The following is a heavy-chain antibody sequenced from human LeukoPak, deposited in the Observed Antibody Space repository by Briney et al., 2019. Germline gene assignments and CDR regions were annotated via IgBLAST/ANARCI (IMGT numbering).Heavy chain of an antibody. CDR2: IIPIFGTA. Sequence: SVKVSCKASGGTFSSYAISWVRQAPGRGLEWMGGIIPIFGTANYAQKFQGRVTITTDESTSTAYMELSSLRSEDTAVYYCAREACGGYCRFDYWGQGTLVTVSS. D-gene: IGHD2-21*02. J-gene: IGHJ4*02. CDR1: GGTFSSYA. V-gene: IGHV1-69*05. CDR3: AREACGGYCRFDY.